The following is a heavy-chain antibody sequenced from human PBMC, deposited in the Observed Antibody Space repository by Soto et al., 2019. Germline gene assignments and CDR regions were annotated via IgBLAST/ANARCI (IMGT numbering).Heavy chain of an antibody. V-gene: IGHV5-10-1*01. CDR3: ARQGFGPSNPFDY. D-gene: IGHD3-10*01. Sequence: GESLKISCKGSGYSFTSYWISWVRQMPGKGLEWMGRIDPSDSYTNYSPSFQGHVTISADKSISTAYLQWSSLKASDTAMYYCARQGFGPSNPFDYWGQGTLVTVSS. CDR1: GYSFTSYW. CDR2: IDPSDSYT. J-gene: IGHJ4*02.